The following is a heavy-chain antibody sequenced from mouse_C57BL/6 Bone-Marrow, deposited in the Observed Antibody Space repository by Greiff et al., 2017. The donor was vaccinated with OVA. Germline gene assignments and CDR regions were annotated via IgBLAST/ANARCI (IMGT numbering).Heavy chain of an antibody. CDR2: IYPGSGNT. D-gene: IGHD2-3*01. CDR1: GYTFTDYY. Sequence: QVQLQQSGAELVRPGASVKLSCKASGYTFTDYYINWVKQRPGQGLEWIARIYPGSGNTYYNEKFKGKATLTAEKSSSTAYMQLSSLTSEDSAVYFCARMVRYFDYWGQGTTLTVSS. V-gene: IGHV1-76*01. J-gene: IGHJ2*01. CDR3: ARMVRYFDY.